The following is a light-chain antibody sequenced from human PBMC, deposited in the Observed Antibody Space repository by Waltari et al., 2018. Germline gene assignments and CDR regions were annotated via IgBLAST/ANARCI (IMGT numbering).Light chain of an antibody. J-gene: IGLJ3*02. CDR3: CSYSRSSPWV. V-gene: IGLV2-23*01. CDR2: EDT. Sequence: QSALTQPASVSGSPGQSITISCTGTSSDVASFKLVSWFQQYPGKAPKLIIYEDTERPSGVSSRVSGSMSGNTASLSISGLQAEDEADYHCCSYSRSSPWVFGGGTKLTVL. CDR1: SSDVASFKL.